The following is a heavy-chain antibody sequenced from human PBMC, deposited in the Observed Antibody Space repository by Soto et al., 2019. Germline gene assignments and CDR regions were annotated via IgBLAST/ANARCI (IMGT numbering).Heavy chain of an antibody. Sequence: SVKVSCKVSGSRFSNYVISWVRQAPGHGLEWLGRIIPIFNSTKYAQNFQGRVTITADKSTSTASLELSSLRSDDTAVYYCAREGRGKKAGYNGLVSLGYWGQGTLVTVSS. J-gene: IGHJ4*02. CDR2: IIPIFNST. CDR1: GSRFSNYV. D-gene: IGHD2-2*02. V-gene: IGHV1-69*06. CDR3: AREGRGKKAGYNGLVSLGY.